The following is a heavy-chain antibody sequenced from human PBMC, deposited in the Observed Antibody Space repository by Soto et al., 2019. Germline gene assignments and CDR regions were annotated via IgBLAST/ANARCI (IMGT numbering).Heavy chain of an antibody. V-gene: IGHV3-74*01. CDR1: GFTFSSYW. CDR3: AREHLAARAYFDY. J-gene: IGHJ4*02. D-gene: IGHD6-6*01. Sequence: GGSLRLSCAASGFTFSSYWMHWVRQAPGKGLVWVSRINSDGSSTSYADSVKGRFTISRDNAKNTLYLQMNSLRAEDTAVYYRAREHLAARAYFDYWGQGTLVTVSS. CDR2: INSDGSST.